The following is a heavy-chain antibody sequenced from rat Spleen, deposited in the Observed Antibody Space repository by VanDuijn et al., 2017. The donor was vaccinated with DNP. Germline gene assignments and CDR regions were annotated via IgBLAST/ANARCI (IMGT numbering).Heavy chain of an antibody. V-gene: IGHV5-20*01. Sequence: EVQLVESGGGLVQPGRSLKLSCAASGFTFSDYYMAWVRQAPTKGLEWVASISYDGSSTYYRDSVKGRFTISRDNAKSTLYLQMDSLRSEDTATFYCTTEAMDAWGQGTSVTVSS. J-gene: IGHJ4*01. CDR1: GFTFSDYY. CDR2: ISYDGSST. CDR3: TTEAMDA.